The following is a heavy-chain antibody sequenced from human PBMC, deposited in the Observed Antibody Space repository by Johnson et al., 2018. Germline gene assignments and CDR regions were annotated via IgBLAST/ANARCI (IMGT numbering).Heavy chain of an antibody. CDR1: GFAFSDYS. J-gene: IGHJ4*02. V-gene: IGHV3-21*01. CDR3: ARDKTPVCSGGSCYTGLDY. CDR2: ISSSSSYI. D-gene: IGHD2-15*01. Sequence: EVQLVESGGGLVKPGGSLRLSCAASGFAFSDYSMNWVRQAPGKGLEWVSSISSSSSYIYYADSVKGRFTISRNNAKNSLYLQMNSLRAEDTAVYFCARDKTPVCSGGSCYTGLDYWGQGTPVTVAS.